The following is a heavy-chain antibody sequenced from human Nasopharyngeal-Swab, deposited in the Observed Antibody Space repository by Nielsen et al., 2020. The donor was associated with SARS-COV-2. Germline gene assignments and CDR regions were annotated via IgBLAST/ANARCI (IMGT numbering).Heavy chain of an antibody. V-gene: IGHV3-11*06. CDR3: ARGHYGLDV. J-gene: IGHJ6*02. CDR2: ISPSSSDT. Sequence: GGSLRLSCAASGFTFSDHYMTWIRQAPGKGLEWVLYISPSSSDTNYADSVKGRFTISRDNAKNSLYLQMNGLRAEDTAVYYCARGHYGLDVWGQGTTVTVSS. CDR1: GFTFSDHY.